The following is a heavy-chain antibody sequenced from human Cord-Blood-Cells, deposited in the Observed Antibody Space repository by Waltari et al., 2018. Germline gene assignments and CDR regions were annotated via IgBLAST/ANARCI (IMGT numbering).Heavy chain of an antibody. J-gene: IGHJ4*02. D-gene: IGHD3-22*01. V-gene: IGHV4-39*01. CDR1: GGSISSSSYY. Sequence: QLQLQESGPGLVKPSETLSLTCTVSGGSISSSSYYWGWFRQPPGKGLEWIGSIYYSGSTYYNPSLKSRVTISVDTSKNQFSLKLSSVTAADTAVYYCASYLVYYYDSSGYFDYWGQGTLVTVSS. CDR2: IYYSGST. CDR3: ASYLVYYYDSSGYFDY.